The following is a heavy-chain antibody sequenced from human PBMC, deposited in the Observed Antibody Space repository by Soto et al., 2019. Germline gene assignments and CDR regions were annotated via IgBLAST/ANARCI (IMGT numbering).Heavy chain of an antibody. CDR1: GGTFSSYA. V-gene: IGHV1-69*13. Sequence: SVKVSCKASGGTFSSYAISWVRQAPGQGLEWMGGIIPIFGTANYAQKFQGRVTITADESTSTAYMELSSLRSEDTAVYYCARCSSSWYWFDPWGQGTLVTVSS. J-gene: IGHJ5*02. D-gene: IGHD6-13*01. CDR2: IIPIFGTA. CDR3: ARCSSSWYWFDP.